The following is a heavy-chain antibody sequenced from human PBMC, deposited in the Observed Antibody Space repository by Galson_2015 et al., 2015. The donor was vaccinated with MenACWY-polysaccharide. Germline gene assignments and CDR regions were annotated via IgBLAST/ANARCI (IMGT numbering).Heavy chain of an antibody. Sequence: SLRLSCAASGFSISSYAVNWVRRAPGKGLEWVAVISGSGTDIRYRDSVKGRFTISRDTSESTVYLLMNSLRAEDTAQYYCVKSSHWGAAAVGSFDHWGQGTLVSVSS. D-gene: IGHD6-13*01. CDR1: GFSISSYA. J-gene: IGHJ4*02. V-gene: IGHV3-23*01. CDR2: ISGSGTDI. CDR3: VKSSHWGAAAVGSFDH.